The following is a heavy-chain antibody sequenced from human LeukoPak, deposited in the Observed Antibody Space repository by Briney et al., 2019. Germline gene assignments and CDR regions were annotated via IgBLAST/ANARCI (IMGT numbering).Heavy chain of an antibody. CDR2: IYYSGST. CDR3: ARVVYYDFWSGYIPRYYFDY. CDR1: GGSISSGGYY. J-gene: IGHJ4*02. V-gene: IGHV4-31*03. D-gene: IGHD3-3*01. Sequence: SETLSLTCTVSGGSISSGGYYWSWIRQHPGTGLEWIGYIYYSGSTYYNPSLKSRVTISVDTSKNQFSLKLSSVTAADTAVYHCARVVYYDFWSGYIPRYYFDYWGQGTLVTVSS.